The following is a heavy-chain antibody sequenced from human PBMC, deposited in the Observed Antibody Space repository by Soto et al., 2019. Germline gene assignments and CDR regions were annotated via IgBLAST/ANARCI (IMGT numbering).Heavy chain of an antibody. Sequence: GGSLRLSCAASGFTFSSYGMHWVRQAPGKGLEWVAVISYDGSNKYYADSVKGRFTISRDNSKNTLYLQMNSLRAEDTAVYYCAKPTSRGISDFDYWGQGTLVTVSS. CDR2: ISYDGSNK. J-gene: IGHJ4*02. D-gene: IGHD3-16*01. CDR1: GFTFSSYG. V-gene: IGHV3-30*18. CDR3: AKPTSRGISDFDY.